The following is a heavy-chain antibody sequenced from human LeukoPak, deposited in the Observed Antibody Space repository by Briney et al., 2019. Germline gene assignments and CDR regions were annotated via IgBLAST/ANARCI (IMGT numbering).Heavy chain of an antibody. Sequence: GGSLRLSCAASGFTFSSYAMRWVRQAPGKGLEWVSAISGSGGSTYYADSVKGRFTISRDNSKNTLYLQMNSLRAEDTAVYYCAKPVGATPYYFDYWGQGTLVTVSS. CDR2: ISGSGGST. CDR1: GFTFSSYA. V-gene: IGHV3-23*01. CDR3: AKPVGATPYYFDY. D-gene: IGHD1-26*01. J-gene: IGHJ4*02.